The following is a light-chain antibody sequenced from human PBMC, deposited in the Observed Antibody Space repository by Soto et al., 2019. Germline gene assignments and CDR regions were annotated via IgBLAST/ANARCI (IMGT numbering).Light chain of an antibody. CDR1: QGLSSD. CDR3: QQLKSYPIT. Sequence: DIQLTQSPSFLSASVGDRVTITCRASQGLSSDLAWYQQKPGKAPKLLIYAASTLQSGVPSRFSGSGSGTEFTLTISSLQPEDFATYYCQQLKSYPITFGQGTRLDIK. CDR2: AAS. V-gene: IGKV1-9*01. J-gene: IGKJ5*01.